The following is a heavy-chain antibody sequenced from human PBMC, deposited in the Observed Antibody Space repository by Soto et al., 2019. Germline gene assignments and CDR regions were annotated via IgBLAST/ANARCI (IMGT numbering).Heavy chain of an antibody. D-gene: IGHD2-21*01. CDR3: ARDDTALFRVDV. CDR2: IIPLFGTA. J-gene: IGHJ6*02. CDR1: GDTFSSYG. V-gene: IGHV1-69*01. Sequence: QVQLVQSGAEVKKPGSSVKVSCKTSGDTFSSYGISWVRQAPGQGLEWMGGIIPLFGTAHYAQKFQGRVTITADESTSTAYMELSSLRSDDTAIYYCARDDTALFRVDVWGQGTTVTVSS.